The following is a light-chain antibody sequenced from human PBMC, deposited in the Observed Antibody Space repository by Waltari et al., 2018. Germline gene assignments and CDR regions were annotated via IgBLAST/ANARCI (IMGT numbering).Light chain of an antibody. CDR1: QSIVDA. CDR3: QQRRNWPLS. Sequence: VLTQSPATLSLSPGDRAPLSCRASQSIVDAIAGYQQRPGQTPRLLIYDASNRAPGIPARFSGSGSGTDFTLTISSLEPEDFAVYYCQQRRNWPLSFGQGTRLEIK. CDR2: DAS. V-gene: IGKV3-11*01. J-gene: IGKJ5*01.